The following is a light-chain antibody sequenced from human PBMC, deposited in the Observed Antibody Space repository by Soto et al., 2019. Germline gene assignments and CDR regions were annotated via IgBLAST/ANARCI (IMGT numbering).Light chain of an antibody. CDR1: SSNIGARYD. V-gene: IGLV1-40*01. CDR2: GNT. CDR3: QSYDSSLSGSV. J-gene: IGLJ2*01. Sequence: QSVLTQPPSVSGAPGQRVTISCTGSSSNIGARYDVHWYQQLPGTAPKLLIYGNTNRPSGVPDRFSGSKFGTSASLAITGLQDEDEADYYCQSYDSSLSGSVFGGGTKVTVL.